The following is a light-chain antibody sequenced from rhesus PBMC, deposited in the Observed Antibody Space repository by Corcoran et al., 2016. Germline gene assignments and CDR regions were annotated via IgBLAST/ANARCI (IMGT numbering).Light chain of an antibody. CDR3: QHGYGTPYS. CDR2: KAS. V-gene: IGKV1-74*01. CDR1: ENVNNY. Sequence: DIQMTQSPSSLSASVGDRVTITCRASENVNNYLNWYQQKPGKAPKTLTYKASTLQSGVPSRFSGSGCGTAYTFTISSLRPGDVATYYCQHGYGTPYSFGQGAKVEIK. J-gene: IGKJ2*01.